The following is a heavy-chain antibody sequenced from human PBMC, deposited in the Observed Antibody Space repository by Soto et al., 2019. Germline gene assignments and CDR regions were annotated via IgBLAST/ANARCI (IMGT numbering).Heavy chain of an antibody. Sequence: EVQLVESGGGLVKPGGSLRVSCVASRFNFSNGWMSWVRQAPGKGLEWVGRIKNKRDGGTTDYAAPVKGRFTISKSTLYLQMNSLKSEDTAVYYCTTDGHFDYWGQGTLVTVSS. CDR3: TTDGHFDY. V-gene: IGHV3-15*01. J-gene: IGHJ4*02. CDR1: RFNFSNGW. CDR2: IKNKRDGGTT.